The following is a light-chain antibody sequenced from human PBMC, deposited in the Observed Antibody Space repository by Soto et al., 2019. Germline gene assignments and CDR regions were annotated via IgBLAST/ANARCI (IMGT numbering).Light chain of an antibody. CDR1: QSISSW. CDR2: DAS. Sequence: DIQMTQSPSTLSASVGDRVTITCRASQSISSWLAWYQQKPGKAPKLLIYDASSLKSGVPSRFSGSGSGTAFTLTISSLQPDDFATYYCQQYNSYSGTFGQGTKVEIK. V-gene: IGKV1-5*01. J-gene: IGKJ1*01. CDR3: QQYNSYSGT.